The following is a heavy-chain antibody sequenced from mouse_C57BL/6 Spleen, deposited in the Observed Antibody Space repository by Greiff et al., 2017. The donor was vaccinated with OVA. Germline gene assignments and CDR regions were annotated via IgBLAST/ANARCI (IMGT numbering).Heavy chain of an antibody. J-gene: IGHJ3*01. CDR1: GYTFTGYW. CDR2: ILPGSGST. Sequence: VHLVESGAELMKPGASVKLSCKATGYTFTGYWIEWVKQRPGHGLEWIGEILPGSGSTNYNEKFKGKATFTADTSSNTAYMQLSSLTTEDSAIYYCARAGYYDYDGTQGFAYWGQGTLVTVSA. CDR3: ARAGYYDYDGTQGFAY. V-gene: IGHV1-9*01. D-gene: IGHD2-4*01.